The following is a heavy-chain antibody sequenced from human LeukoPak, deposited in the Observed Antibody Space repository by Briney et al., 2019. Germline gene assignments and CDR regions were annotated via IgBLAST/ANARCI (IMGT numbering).Heavy chain of an antibody. J-gene: IGHJ4*02. D-gene: IGHD2-21*01. V-gene: IGHV3-23*01. CDR1: GFTFTKYA. Sequence: GGSLRLSCAASGFTFTKYAMNWVRQAPGKGLEWVSRISGSGSATDYADSVKGRFSISRDNSKNTLYLQMTSLRAEDTAIYYCARDSDVPGCFDYWGEGPPVTVSS. CDR2: ISGSGSAT. CDR3: ARDSDVPGCFDY.